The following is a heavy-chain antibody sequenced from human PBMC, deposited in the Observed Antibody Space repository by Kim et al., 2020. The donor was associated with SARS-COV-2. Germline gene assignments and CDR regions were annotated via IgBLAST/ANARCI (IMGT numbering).Heavy chain of an antibody. J-gene: IGHJ6*03. CDR2: IIPIFGTA. CDR3: ARADCGGDCYWGADYYYYYYMDV. D-gene: IGHD2-21*01. V-gene: IGHV1-69*13. Sequence: SVKVSCKASGGTFSSYAISWVRQAPGQGLEWMGGIIPIFGTANYAQKFQGRVTITADESTSTAYMELSSLRSEDTAVYYCARADCGGDCYWGADYYYYYYMDVWGKGTTVTVSS. CDR1: GGTFSSYA.